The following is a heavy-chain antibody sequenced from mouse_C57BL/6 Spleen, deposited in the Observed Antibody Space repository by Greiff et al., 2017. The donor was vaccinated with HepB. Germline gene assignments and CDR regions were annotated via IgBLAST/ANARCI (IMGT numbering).Heavy chain of an antibody. CDR3: FGSSPYFDY. V-gene: IGHV1-66*01. CDR2: IYPGSGNT. Sequence: VQLQQSGPELVKPGASVKISCKASGYSFTSYYIHWVKQRPGQGLEWIGWIYPGSGNTKYNEKFKGKATLTADTSSSTAYMQLSSLTSEDSAVYYCFGSSPYFDYWGQGTTLTVSS. CDR1: GYSFTSYY. J-gene: IGHJ2*01.